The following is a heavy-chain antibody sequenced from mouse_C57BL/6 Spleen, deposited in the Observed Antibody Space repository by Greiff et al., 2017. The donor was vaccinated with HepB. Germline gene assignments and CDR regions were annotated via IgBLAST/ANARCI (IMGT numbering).Heavy chain of an antibody. CDR2: IDPSDSYT. D-gene: IGHD1-1*01. V-gene: IGHV1-50*01. J-gene: IGHJ2*01. Sequence: VQLQQSGAELVKPGASVKLSCKASGYTFTSYWMQWVKQRPGQGLEWTGEIDPSDSYTNYNQKFKGKAKLTVDTSTSTADMQLSSPTSEDSAVYYWARRGGITTGVATDYWGQGTTLTVSS. CDR3: ARRGGITTGVATDY. CDR1: GYTFTSYW.